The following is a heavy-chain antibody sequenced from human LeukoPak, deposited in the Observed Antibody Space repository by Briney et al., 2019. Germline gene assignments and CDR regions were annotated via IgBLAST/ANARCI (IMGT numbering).Heavy chain of an antibody. Sequence: SETLSLTCAVYGGSFSGYYWSWIRQPPGKGLEWIGEINHSGSTNYNPSLKSRVTISVDTSKNQFSLKLSSVTAADTAVYYCAREPIRKYCSSTSRPRYYYYGMDVWGKGTTVTVSS. D-gene: IGHD2-2*01. J-gene: IGHJ6*04. CDR3: AREPIRKYCSSTSRPRYYYYGMDV. CDR1: GGSFSGYY. CDR2: INHSGST. V-gene: IGHV4-34*01.